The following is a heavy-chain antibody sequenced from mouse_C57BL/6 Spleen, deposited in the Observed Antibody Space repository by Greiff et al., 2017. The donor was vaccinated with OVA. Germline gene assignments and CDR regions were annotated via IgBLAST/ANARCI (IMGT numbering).Heavy chain of an antibody. V-gene: IGHV1-80*01. D-gene: IGHD1-1*01. Sequence: VKLQQSGAELVKPGASVKISCKASGYAFSSYWMNWVKQRPGKGLEWIGQIYPGDGDTNYNGKFKGKATLTADKSSSTAYMQLSSLTSEDSAVYFCARSDYYGPYFDYWGQGTTLTVSS. J-gene: IGHJ2*01. CDR2: IYPGDGDT. CDR1: GYAFSSYW. CDR3: ARSDYYGPYFDY.